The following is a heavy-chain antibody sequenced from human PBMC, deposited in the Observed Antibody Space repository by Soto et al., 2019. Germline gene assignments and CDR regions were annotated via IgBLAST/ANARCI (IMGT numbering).Heavy chain of an antibody. J-gene: IGHJ4*02. CDR3: ARFREYDILTGYCPLGFDY. Sequence: QVQLVESGGGLVKPGGSLRLSCAASGFTFSDYYMSWIRQARGKGLEWVSYISSSSSYTNYADSVKGRFTISRDNAKNSLDLQMNSLRAEDTAVYYCARFREYDILTGYCPLGFDYWGQGTLVTVSS. CDR2: ISSSSSYT. V-gene: IGHV3-11*05. CDR1: GFTFSDYY. D-gene: IGHD3-9*01.